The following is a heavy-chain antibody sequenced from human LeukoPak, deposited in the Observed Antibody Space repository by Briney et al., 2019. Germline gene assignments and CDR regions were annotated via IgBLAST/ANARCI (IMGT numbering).Heavy chain of an antibody. CDR1: GFTVSSNY. CDR3: ARDPQGGLWDYYYGMDV. Sequence: GGSLRLSCAASGFTVSSNYMSWVRQAPGKGLEWVSVIYSGGSTYYADSVKGRFTISRDNSKNTLYLQMNSLRAEDTAVYYCARDPQGGLWDYYYGMDVWGQGTTVTVSS. J-gene: IGHJ6*02. CDR2: IYSGGST. V-gene: IGHV3-66*02. D-gene: IGHD3-16*01.